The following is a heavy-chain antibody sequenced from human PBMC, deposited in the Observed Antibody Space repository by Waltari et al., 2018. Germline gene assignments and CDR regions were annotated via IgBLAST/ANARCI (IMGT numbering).Heavy chain of an antibody. D-gene: IGHD5-12*01. J-gene: IGHJ4*02. CDR1: GFTFSSYA. CDR2: ISGSGGST. V-gene: IGHV3-23*04. CDR3: ARWSVAQGNFDY. Sequence: EVQLVESGGGLVQPGGSLRLSCADSGFTFSSYALSWVRQAPGKGLEWVSAISGSGGSTYYADSVKGRFTISRDNSKNTLYLQMNSLRAEDTAVYYCARWSVAQGNFDYWGQGTLVTVSS.